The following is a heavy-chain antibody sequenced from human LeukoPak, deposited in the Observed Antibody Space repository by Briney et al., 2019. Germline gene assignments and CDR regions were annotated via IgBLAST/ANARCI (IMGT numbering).Heavy chain of an antibody. CDR3: ARIARGRDIDY. CDR1: GYTFTSYG. CDR2: ISAYNGNK. Sequence: ASVKVSCKASGYTFTSYGISWVRQAPGQALEWMGWISAYNGNKNYAQKLQGRVTMTTDTSTSTAYMELRSLRSDDTAVYYGARIARGRDIDYWGQGNLVTVSS. V-gene: IGHV1-18*01. J-gene: IGHJ4*02. D-gene: IGHD2-21*01.